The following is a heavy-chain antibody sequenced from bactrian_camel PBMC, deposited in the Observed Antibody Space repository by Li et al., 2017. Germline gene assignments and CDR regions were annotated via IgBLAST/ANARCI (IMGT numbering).Heavy chain of an antibody. V-gene: IGHV3S40*01. CDR1: GLGDSRKC. CDR3: AARYQGGFGLGGLCTDVLGDFPY. D-gene: IGHD5*01. Sequence: VQLVESGGGSVQAGGSLRLSCAASGLGDSRKCMGWFRQAPQKGREGVAGYASAGDSAGVSAYYADSVRGRFTISQDDAKNTVYLQMNSLKLDDTAMYYCAARYQGGFGLGGLCTDVLGDFPYWGQGTQVTVS. J-gene: IGHJ6*01. CDR2: GDSAGVSA.